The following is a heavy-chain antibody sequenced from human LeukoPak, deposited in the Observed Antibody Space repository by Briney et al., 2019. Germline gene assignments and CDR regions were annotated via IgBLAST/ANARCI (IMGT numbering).Heavy chain of an antibody. CDR2: TYSSGTT. D-gene: IGHD4-17*01. Sequence: PGGSLRLSCTASGFTVSNNHMTWVRQAPGKGLEWVSVTYSSGTTYYAGFVKARFTMSRDNAKNTLYLQMNSLSAEDTAVYYCTRESPTTVTFFDDWGQGTLVTVSS. CDR1: GFTVSNNH. V-gene: IGHV3-66*01. J-gene: IGHJ4*02. CDR3: TRESPTTVTFFDD.